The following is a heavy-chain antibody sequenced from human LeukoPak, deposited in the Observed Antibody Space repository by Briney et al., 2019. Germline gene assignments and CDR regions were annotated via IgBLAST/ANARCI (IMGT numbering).Heavy chain of an antibody. CDR3: ARGFYGSGSYFTSDY. CDR1: GGSISSGSYY. Sequence: SQTLSLTCTVSGGSISSGSYYWSWIRQPAGKGLEWIGRIYTSGSTNYNPSLKSRDTISVDTSKNQFSLKLSSVTAADTAVYYCARGFYGSGSYFTSDYWGQGTLVTVSS. J-gene: IGHJ4*02. CDR2: IYTSGST. D-gene: IGHD3-10*01. V-gene: IGHV4-61*02.